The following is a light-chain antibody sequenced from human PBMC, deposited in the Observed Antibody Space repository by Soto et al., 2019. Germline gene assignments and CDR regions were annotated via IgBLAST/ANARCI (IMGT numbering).Light chain of an antibody. Sequence: EIVLTQSPGTLSLSPGERATLSCRASQSITSSYLAWYQQKPGQAPRLLIYGASTRATGIPDRFSGSGSGTDFTLTISRLEREDFAVYYCQQYDSSPHGFPFGPGTKVDIK. V-gene: IGKV3-20*01. CDR3: QQYDSSPHGFP. CDR2: GAS. CDR1: QSITSSY. J-gene: IGKJ3*01.